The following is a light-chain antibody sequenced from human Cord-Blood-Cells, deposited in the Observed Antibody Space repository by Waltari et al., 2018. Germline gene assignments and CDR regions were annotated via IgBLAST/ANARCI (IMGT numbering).Light chain of an antibody. CDR3: SSYAGSNNLV. V-gene: IGLV2-8*01. CDR1: SSDVGGYNY. Sequence: QSALTQPPSASGSPGQSVTISCTGTSSDVGGYNYVAWYQQHPGKAPKRMIYEASKRPSGVPDRFSGSKSGHTASLTVSGLQAEDEADYYCSSYAGSNNLVFGGGTKLTVL. CDR2: EAS. J-gene: IGLJ2*01.